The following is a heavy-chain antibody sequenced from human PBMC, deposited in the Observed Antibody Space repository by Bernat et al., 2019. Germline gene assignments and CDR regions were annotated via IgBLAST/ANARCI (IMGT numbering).Heavy chain of an antibody. CDR3: ARETRHVDYGDPDAFDI. CDR1: GYTFTGYY. Sequence: QVQLVQSGAEVKKPGASVKVSCKASGYTFTGYYMHWVQQAPGQGLEWMGWINPNSGGTNYAQKFPGWVTMTRDTSISTAYMELSRLRSDDTAVYYCARETRHVDYGDPDAFDIWGQGTMVTVSS. V-gene: IGHV1-2*04. D-gene: IGHD4-17*01. J-gene: IGHJ3*02. CDR2: INPNSGGT.